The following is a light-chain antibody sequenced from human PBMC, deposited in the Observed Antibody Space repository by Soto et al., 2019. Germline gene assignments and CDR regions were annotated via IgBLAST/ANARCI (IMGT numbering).Light chain of an antibody. Sequence: EIVLTQSPATLSLSPGERATLSCRASQRVSGKYLAWYHQRPGQAPRVLIHSASSRATGIPDRFTGSESGTDFTLTITRLEPEDFGVYYCQQYSRLPRTFGQGTKVEIK. CDR3: QQYSRLPRT. V-gene: IGKV3-20*01. J-gene: IGKJ1*01. CDR1: QRVSGKY. CDR2: SAS.